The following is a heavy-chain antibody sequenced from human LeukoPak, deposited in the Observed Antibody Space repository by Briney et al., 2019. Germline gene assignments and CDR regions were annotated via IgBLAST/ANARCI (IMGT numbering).Heavy chain of an antibody. CDR3: ARDVIYDILTGYSLGLDY. J-gene: IGHJ4*02. CDR1: GYTFTSYG. D-gene: IGHD3-9*01. Sequence: ASVKVSCKASGYTFTSYGISWVRQAPGQGLEGMGWISAYNGNTNYAQKLQGRVTMTTDTSTSTAYMELRSLRSDDTAVYYCARDVIYDILTGYSLGLDYWGQGTLVTVSS. V-gene: IGHV1-18*01. CDR2: ISAYNGNT.